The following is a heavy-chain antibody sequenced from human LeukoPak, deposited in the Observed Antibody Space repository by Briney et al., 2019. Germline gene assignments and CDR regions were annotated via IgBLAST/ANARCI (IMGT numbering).Heavy chain of an antibody. D-gene: IGHD3-16*02. CDR1: GFTFNSYA. J-gene: IGHJ4*02. V-gene: IGHV3-23*01. CDR3: AKSLGGVIVTSFDY. Sequence: PGGSLRLSCTASGFTFNSYAMSWVRQAPGKGLEWVSGISGSGGSTYYADSVKGRFTISRANSRNTLFLQVNSLRAEDTAVYYCAKSLGGVIVTSFDYWGQGTLVTVSS. CDR2: ISGSGGST.